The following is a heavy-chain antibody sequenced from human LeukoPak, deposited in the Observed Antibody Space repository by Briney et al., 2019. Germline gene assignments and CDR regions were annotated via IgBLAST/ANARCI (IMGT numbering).Heavy chain of an antibody. Sequence: SETLSLTRTFSGGSNSSNSYYWGWIRQPPAKGLEWIGNIHCSGSTYYNPSLKSRVNITVDISKNQFSLKLSSVTAADTAVYYCARRNVVVPAAMARDFDIWGQGTMVTVSS. CDR3: ARRNVVVPAAMARDFDI. D-gene: IGHD2-2*01. CDR1: GGSNSSNSYY. V-gene: IGHV4-39*01. CDR2: IHCSGST. J-gene: IGHJ3*02.